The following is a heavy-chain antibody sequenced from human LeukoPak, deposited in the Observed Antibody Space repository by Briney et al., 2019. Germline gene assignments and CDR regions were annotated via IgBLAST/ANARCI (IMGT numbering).Heavy chain of an antibody. CDR3: ARHGVGYQLHGEDYGPRFGP. J-gene: IGHJ5*02. V-gene: IGHV4-39*01. D-gene: IGHD2-2*01. Sequence: PSETLSLTCTVSGGSISSSSYYWGWIRQPPGKGLGWIGSIYYSGSTYYNPSLKSRVTISVDTSKNQFSLKLSSVTAADTAVYHCARHGVGYQLHGEDYGPRFGPWGQGTLVTVSS. CDR1: GGSISSSSYY. CDR2: IYYSGST.